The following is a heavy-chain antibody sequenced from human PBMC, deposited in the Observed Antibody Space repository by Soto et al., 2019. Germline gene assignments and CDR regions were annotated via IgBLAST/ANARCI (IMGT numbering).Heavy chain of an antibody. J-gene: IGHJ5*02. CDR3: AKIAYYDILSGPRKYNWFDP. CDR2: ISGSGGST. CDR1: GFTFSSYA. V-gene: IGHV3-23*01. D-gene: IGHD3-9*01. Sequence: PGGSLRLSCAASGFTFSSYAMSWVRQAPGKGLEWVSAISGSGGSTYYADSVKGRFTISRDNSKNTLYLQMNSLRVEDTAVYYCAKIAYYDILSGPRKYNWFDPWGQGTLVTVSS.